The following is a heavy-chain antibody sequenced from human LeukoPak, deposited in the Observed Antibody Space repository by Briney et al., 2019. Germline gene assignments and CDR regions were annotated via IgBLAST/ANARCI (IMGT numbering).Heavy chain of an antibody. CDR2: ISYSGTT. J-gene: IGHJ5*02. CDR1: GGSISSSY. D-gene: IGHD3-10*01. V-gene: IGHV4-59*08. CDR3: ARREVEMRASASGNWLGP. Sequence: SETLSLTCTVSGGSISSSYWNWVRQPPGKGLEWIGRISYSGTTNYNPSLKSRVTISSDTSKNQFSLKLTSVAAADTAVYYCARREVEMRASASGNWLGPWGQGTLVTVSS.